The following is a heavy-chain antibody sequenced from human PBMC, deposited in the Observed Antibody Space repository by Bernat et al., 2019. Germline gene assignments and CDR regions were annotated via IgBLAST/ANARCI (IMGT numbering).Heavy chain of an antibody. J-gene: IGHJ5*02. CDR2: IHPDGSST. V-gene: IGHV3-74*01. Sequence: EVQLAESGGGLVQPGGSLRLSCAASGFTFSSYWMHWVRQVPGKGPSWVSRIHPDGSSTSYADSVKGRFTISRDNTNKILYLQMNSLRVEDTAVYYCARPSSWYGDNWFDPWGQGTLVTVSS. CDR3: ARPSSWYGDNWFDP. CDR1: GFTFSSYW. D-gene: IGHD6-19*01.